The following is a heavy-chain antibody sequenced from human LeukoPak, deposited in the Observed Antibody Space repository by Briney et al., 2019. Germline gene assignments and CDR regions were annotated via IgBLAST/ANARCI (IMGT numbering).Heavy chain of an antibody. CDR2: ISSSSSYT. D-gene: IGHD3-16*01. Sequence: GGSLRLSCAASGFTFSDYYMSCIRQAPGKGLEWVSYISSSSSYTNYADSVKGRFTISRDNAKSSLYLQMNSLRAEDTAVYYCASGGGDQYYFDYWGQGTLVTVSS. V-gene: IGHV3-11*03. CDR1: GFTFSDYY. CDR3: ASGGGDQYYFDY. J-gene: IGHJ4*02.